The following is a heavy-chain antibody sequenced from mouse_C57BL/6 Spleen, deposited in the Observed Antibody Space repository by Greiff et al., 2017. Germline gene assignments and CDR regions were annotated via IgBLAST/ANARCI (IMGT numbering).Heavy chain of an antibody. D-gene: IGHD4-1*01. CDR1: GYTFTDYE. V-gene: IGHV1-15*01. CDR2: IDPETGGT. J-gene: IGHJ4*01. CDR3: TRSAGTDYAMDY. Sequence: VQLQQSGAELVRPGASVTLSCKASGYTFTDYEMHWVKQTPVHGLVWIGAIDPETGGTAYNQKFKGKAILTADKSSSTAYMELRSLTSEDSAVYYCTRSAGTDYAMDYWGQGTSVTVSS.